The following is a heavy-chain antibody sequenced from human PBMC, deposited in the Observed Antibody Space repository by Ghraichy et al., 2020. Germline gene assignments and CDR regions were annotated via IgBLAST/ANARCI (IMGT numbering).Heavy chain of an antibody. D-gene: IGHD2-2*01. CDR1: GFTVINYA. CDR3: ARDRINVIPEAMYDF. CDR2: ISGIGDEI. V-gene: IGHV3-23*01. J-gene: IGHJ4*02. Sequence: SCVASGFTVINYAMSWVRQAPGKGLEWVSAISGIGDEIYYADSVKGRFTISRDNSKNTVYLQMNSLRAEDTAVYFCARDRINVIPEAMYDFWGQGTQVTVSS.